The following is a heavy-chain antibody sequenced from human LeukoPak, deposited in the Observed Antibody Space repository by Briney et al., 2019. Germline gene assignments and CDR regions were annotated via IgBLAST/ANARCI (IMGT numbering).Heavy chain of an antibody. Sequence: SETLSLTCTVSGGSISSYYWSWIRQPPRKGLDWIGYIYYSGSTNYNPSLKSRVTISVDTSKNQFSLRLSSVTAADTAVYYCAREVYGRAGFYFDYWGQGSLVTVSS. D-gene: IGHD5/OR15-5a*01. CDR2: IYYSGST. CDR3: AREVYGRAGFYFDY. V-gene: IGHV4-59*01. CDR1: GGSISSYY. J-gene: IGHJ4*02.